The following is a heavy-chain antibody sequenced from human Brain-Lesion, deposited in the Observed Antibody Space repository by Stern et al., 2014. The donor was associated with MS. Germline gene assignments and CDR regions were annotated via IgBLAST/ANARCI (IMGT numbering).Heavy chain of an antibody. CDR2: IYYTGSA. J-gene: IGHJ4*02. CDR3: ARGARYSDSSGYYFYFDY. Sequence: QVHLVESGPGLVKPSQTLPLTCTVSGGSINSGGYYWSWIRQSPGKGLEWIGYIYYTGSAYYGPSLKSRLSMSIDTSKNQFSLNLNSVTAADTAVYYCARGARYSDSSGYYFYFDYWGQGTLVTVSS. D-gene: IGHD3-22*01. V-gene: IGHV4-31*03. CDR1: GGSINSGGYY.